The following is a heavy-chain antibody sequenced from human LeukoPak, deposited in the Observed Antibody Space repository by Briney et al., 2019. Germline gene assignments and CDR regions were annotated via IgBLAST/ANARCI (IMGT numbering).Heavy chain of an antibody. J-gene: IGHJ4*02. CDR2: FDPEDGET. Sequence: ASVKVSCKVSVYTLTELSMHWGRQSPGKGVEGMGGFDPEDGETIYAQKFQGRVTMTEDTSIDTAYMELSSLRFEDTAVYYCATGAQLPIDYWGQGTLVTVSS. CDR3: ATGAQLPIDY. V-gene: IGHV1-24*01. D-gene: IGHD1-1*01. CDR1: VYTLTELS.